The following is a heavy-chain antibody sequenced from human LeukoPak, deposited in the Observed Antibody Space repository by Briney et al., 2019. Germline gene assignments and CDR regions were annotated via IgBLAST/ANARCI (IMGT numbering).Heavy chain of an antibody. V-gene: IGHV6-1*01. CDR3: AGGRTYSGYESYYFDY. Sequence: SQTLSLTCAISGDSVSSNSAAWNWIRQSPSRGLEWLGRTYYRSKWYNDYAVSVKSRITINPDTSKNQFSLQLNSVTPEDTAVYYCAGGRTYSGYESYYFDYWGQGTLVTISS. CDR1: GDSVSSNSAA. CDR2: TYYRSKWYN. D-gene: IGHD5-12*01. J-gene: IGHJ4*02.